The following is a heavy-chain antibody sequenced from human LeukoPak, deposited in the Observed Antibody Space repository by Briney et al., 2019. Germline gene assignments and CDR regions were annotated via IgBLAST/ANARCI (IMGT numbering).Heavy chain of an antibody. CDR2: IIPILGIA. CDR1: GGTFSSYT. J-gene: IGHJ3*02. CDR3: ASPGRDYYYDSSGYYYAGDAFDI. V-gene: IGHV1-69*02. Sequence: SVKVSCKASGGTFSSYTISWVRQAPGQGLEWMGRIIPILGIANYAQKFQGRVTITADKSTSTAYMELSSLRSEDTAVYYCASPGRDYYYDSSGYYYAGDAFDIWGQGTMVTVPS. D-gene: IGHD3-22*01.